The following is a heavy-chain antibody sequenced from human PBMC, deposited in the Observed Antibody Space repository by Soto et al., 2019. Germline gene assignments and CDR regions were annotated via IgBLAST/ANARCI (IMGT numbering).Heavy chain of an antibody. J-gene: IGHJ4*02. Sequence: EVQLLESGGGLVQPGGSLRLSCAASGFTFNIYTRSWVRQAPGKGLEWVSGIGARGSDTYFPDSVKGRFTISRDNSMDMVYLQMNSLRAEDTAVYFCAKGGTYHIGDFDSWGQGTLVTVSS. CDR3: AKGGTYHIGDFDS. V-gene: IGHV3-23*01. CDR2: IGARGSDT. CDR1: GFTFNIYT. D-gene: IGHD5-12*01.